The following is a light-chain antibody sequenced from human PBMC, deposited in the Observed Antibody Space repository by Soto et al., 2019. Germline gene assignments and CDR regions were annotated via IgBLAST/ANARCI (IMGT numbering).Light chain of an antibody. CDR1: QSVSNS. CDR2: DAT. J-gene: IGKJ4*01. V-gene: IGKV3-11*01. CDR3: RQRYNWPLT. Sequence: IVLTQSPATLSLSPGERATLSCRASQSVSNSLGWFQQKPGQAPRLLIDDATNRATGIPARFTGSGSGSDFTLTISSLEPEDFGVYYCRQRYNWPLTFGGGTKVDIK.